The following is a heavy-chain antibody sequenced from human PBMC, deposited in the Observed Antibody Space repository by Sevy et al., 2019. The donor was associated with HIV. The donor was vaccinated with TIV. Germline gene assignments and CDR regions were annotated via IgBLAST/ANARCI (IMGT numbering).Heavy chain of an antibody. V-gene: IGHV1-69*10. CDR3: ARSHPPPPDIVVVPAHYYYYMDV. D-gene: IGHD2-2*01. CDR1: GGTFSSYA. J-gene: IGHJ6*03. CDR2: IIPILGIA. Sequence: ASVKVSCKASGGTFSSYAISWVRQAPGQGLEWMGGIIPILGIANYAQKFQGRVTITADKSTSTAYMELSSLRSEDTAVYYCARSHPPPPDIVVVPAHYYYYMDVWGKGTTVTVSS.